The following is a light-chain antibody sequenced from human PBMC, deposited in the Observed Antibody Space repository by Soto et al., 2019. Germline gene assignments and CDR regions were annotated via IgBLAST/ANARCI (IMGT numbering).Light chain of an antibody. CDR3: QSYDSSLTAPVV. J-gene: IGLJ2*01. V-gene: IGLV1-40*01. CDR1: SSNIGAGFD. Sequence: QSVLTQPPSVSGAPGQRVTISCTGSSSNIGAGFDVHWYQQLPGTAPKLLIYNNNNRPSGVPGRFSGSKSGTSASLAITGLQAEDEADYYCQSYDSSLTAPVVFGGGTKLTVL. CDR2: NNN.